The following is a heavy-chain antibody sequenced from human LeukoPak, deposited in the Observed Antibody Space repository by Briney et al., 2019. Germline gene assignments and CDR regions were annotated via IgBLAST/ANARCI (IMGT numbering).Heavy chain of an antibody. CDR1: GYTFTSYD. J-gene: IGHJ5*02. V-gene: IGHV1-8*03. D-gene: IGHD3-3*01. CDR3: ARAPARRAIFGVVIPTPGSWFDP. CDR2: MNPNSGNT. Sequence: GSSVKVSCKPSGYTFTSYDINWVRQATGPRLEWMGWMNPNSGNTGYAQKFQGRVTITRNTSISTAYMELSSLRSEDTAVYYCARAPARRAIFGVVIPTPGSWFDPWGQGTLVTVSS.